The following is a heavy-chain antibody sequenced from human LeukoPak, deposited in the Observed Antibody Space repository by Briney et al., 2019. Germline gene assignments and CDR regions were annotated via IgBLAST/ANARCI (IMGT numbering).Heavy chain of an antibody. CDR2: INHSGSA. CDR3: AGHQSGTMYAS. V-gene: IGHV4-34*01. CDR1: GGSFSGYY. J-gene: IGHJ5*02. Sequence: PSETLSLTCAVYGGSFSGYYWSWIRQPPGKGLEWIGEINHSGSANYNPSLKSRVTISVDTSKNQFSLKLSSVTAADTAVYICAGHQSGTMYASWGQGTLVTVS. D-gene: IGHD1-7*01.